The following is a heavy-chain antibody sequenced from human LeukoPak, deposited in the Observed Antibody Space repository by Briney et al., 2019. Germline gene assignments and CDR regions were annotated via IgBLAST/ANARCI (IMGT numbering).Heavy chain of an antibody. J-gene: IGHJ4*02. CDR2: IYYSGST. Sequence: SETLSLTCTVSGGSISSYYWGWIRQPPGKGLEWIASIYYSGSTYYNPSLKSRVTISVDTSKKEFSLKLSSVTAADTAVYYCARDSEGVPDYWGQGILVTVS. D-gene: IGHD3-10*01. CDR3: ARDSEGVPDY. V-gene: IGHV4-39*07. CDR1: GGSISSYY.